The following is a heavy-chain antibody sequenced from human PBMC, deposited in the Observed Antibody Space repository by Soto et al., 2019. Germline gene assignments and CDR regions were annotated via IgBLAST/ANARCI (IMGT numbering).Heavy chain of an antibody. J-gene: IGHJ6*02. Sequence: QVQLVQSGAEVKKPGASVKVSCKASGFTFNNYFFQWVRQATRQGLEWMGIISPYDGSTNYEQSLQGRVTMTSDTSTSTVYMELSSLRSEDTAVYYCARGDGRGSTGFYYYYGMDVWRHGTKVTVSS. V-gene: IGHV1-46*02. CDR1: GFTFNNYF. CDR2: ISPYDGST. D-gene: IGHD1-26*01. CDR3: ARGDGRGSTGFYYYYGMDV.